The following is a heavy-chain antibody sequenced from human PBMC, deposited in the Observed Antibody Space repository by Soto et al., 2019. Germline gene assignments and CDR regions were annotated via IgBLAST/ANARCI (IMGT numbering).Heavy chain of an antibody. Sequence: EVQLVESGGGLVQPGGSLRLSCAASGFTFSSYSMNWVRQAPGKGLEWVSYISSSSSTIYYADSVKCRFTISRDNAKNSLYLQMNSLRDEDTSVYYCASRGYYDSSGYKYFQHWGQGTLVTVSS. CDR1: GFTFSSYS. CDR3: ASRGYYDSSGYKYFQH. J-gene: IGHJ1*01. CDR2: ISSSSSTI. D-gene: IGHD3-22*01. V-gene: IGHV3-48*02.